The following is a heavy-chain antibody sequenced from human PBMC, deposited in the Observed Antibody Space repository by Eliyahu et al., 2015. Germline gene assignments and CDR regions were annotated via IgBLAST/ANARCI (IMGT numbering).Heavy chain of an antibody. Sequence: EAQVLESGGGLGHPGGSLRLSCSXXGXPFSKSAMXWVRQAPGKGLQWVAAISASGSDTYYADSVKGRFTVYRDNSKNTFYLQMNGLRADDTALYYCVKSTVTTGEEYWGQGTLVTVSS. CDR3: VKSTVTTGEEY. CDR2: ISASGSDT. CDR1: GXPFSKSA. V-gene: IGHV3-23*01. J-gene: IGHJ4*02. D-gene: IGHD4-17*01.